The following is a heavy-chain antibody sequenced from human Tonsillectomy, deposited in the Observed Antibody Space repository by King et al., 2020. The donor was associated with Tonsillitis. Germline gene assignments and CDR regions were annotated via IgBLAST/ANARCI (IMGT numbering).Heavy chain of an antibody. Sequence: QLVQSGAEVKKPGSSVKVSCKASGGTFSSYAISWVRQAPGQGLEWMGGIIPIFGTAKNAQKFQGRVTSTADETTSTADMELSSLRSEDTAVYYCARARNGYDIHWGQGTLVTVSS. CDR2: IIPIFGTA. CDR1: GGTFSSYA. CDR3: ARARNGYDIH. V-gene: IGHV1-69*01. J-gene: IGHJ4*02. D-gene: IGHD3-9*01.